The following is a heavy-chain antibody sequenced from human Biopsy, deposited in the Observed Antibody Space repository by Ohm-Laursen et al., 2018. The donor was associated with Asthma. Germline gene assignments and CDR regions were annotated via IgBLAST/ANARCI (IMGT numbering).Heavy chain of an antibody. J-gene: IGHJ4*02. Sequence: SETLSLTCTVSGGSITSSSYYWGWIRQPPGKGLEWIGSVFPSGTTYYNPSLESRVTISVDSSKNQFSLRLSSVTAADTAVYYCARHDHRWDTYADFWGQGTLVTVSS. CDR3: ARHDHRWDTYADF. CDR1: GGSITSSSYY. V-gene: IGHV4-39*01. CDR2: VFPSGTT. D-gene: IGHD2-2*01.